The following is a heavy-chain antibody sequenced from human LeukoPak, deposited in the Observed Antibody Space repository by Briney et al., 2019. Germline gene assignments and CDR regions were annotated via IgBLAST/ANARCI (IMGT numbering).Heavy chain of an antibody. CDR2: IYYSGST. CDR3: ARQSGSGSYDWFFDY. Sequence: PSETLSLTCTVSGGSISSSSYYWGWIRQPPGKGLEWIGSIYYSGSTYYNPSLKSRVTISVDTSKNQFSLKLSSVTAADTAVYYCARQSGSGSYDWFFDYWGQGTLVTLSS. V-gene: IGHV4-39*01. CDR1: GGSISSSSYY. J-gene: IGHJ4*02. D-gene: IGHD1-26*01.